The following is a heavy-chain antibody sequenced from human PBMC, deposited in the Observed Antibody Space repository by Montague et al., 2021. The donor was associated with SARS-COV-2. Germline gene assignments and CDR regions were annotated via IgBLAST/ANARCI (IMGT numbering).Heavy chain of an antibody. D-gene: IGHD6-19*01. CDR3: ARGGSYSSGWYGVDYYYGMDV. CDR1: GGSISSGGYY. V-gene: IGHV4-31*03. CDR2: IYYSGST. Sequence: TLSLTCTVSGGSISSGGYYWSWIRQHPGKGLEWIGYIYYSGSTYYNPSLKSRVTISVDTSKNQFPLKLGSVTAADTAVYYCARGGSYSSGWYGVDYYYGMDVWGQETTVTVSS. J-gene: IGHJ6*02.